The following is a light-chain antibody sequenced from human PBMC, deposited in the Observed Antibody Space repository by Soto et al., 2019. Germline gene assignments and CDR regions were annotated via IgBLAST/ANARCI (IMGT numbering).Light chain of an antibody. CDR2: GAS. Sequence: EIVLTQSPGTLSLSPGERATLSCRASQSVSNNYLAWYQQKPGQAPRLLIYGASNRATGIPARLSGSGSGTDFTLTISSLEPEDFAVYYCQQYGSSGTFGQGTKVDIK. CDR1: QSVSNNY. CDR3: QQYGSSGT. V-gene: IGKV3-20*01. J-gene: IGKJ1*01.